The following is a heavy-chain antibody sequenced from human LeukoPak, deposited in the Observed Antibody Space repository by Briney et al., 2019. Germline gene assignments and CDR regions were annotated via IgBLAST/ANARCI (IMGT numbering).Heavy chain of an antibody. CDR2: MNPNSGNT. Sequence: ASVKVSCKASGYTFTSYDINWVRQATGQGPEWMGWMNPNSGNTGYAQKFQGRVTMTRNTSISTAYMELSSLRSEDTAVYYCARGGLTIFGVEALYYYYYMDVWGRGTTVTVSS. CDR3: ARGGLTIFGVEALYYYYYMDV. CDR1: GYTFTSYD. J-gene: IGHJ6*03. V-gene: IGHV1-8*01. D-gene: IGHD3-3*01.